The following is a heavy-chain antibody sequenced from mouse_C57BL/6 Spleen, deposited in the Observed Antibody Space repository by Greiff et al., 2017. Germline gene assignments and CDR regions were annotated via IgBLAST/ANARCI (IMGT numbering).Heavy chain of an antibody. V-gene: IGHV7-3*01. D-gene: IGHD2-3*01. J-gene: IGHJ1*03. CDR2: IRNKANGYTT. CDR1: GFTFTDYY. CDR3: ARYHGYYESMDV. Sequence: EVQLVESGGGLVQPGGSLSLSCAASGFTFTDYYMSWVRQPPGKAHEWLGFIRNKANGYTTEYSASVQGRFTISRDNSHSILYLQMNALRAEDSATYYCARYHGYYESMDVWGTGTSVTVSS.